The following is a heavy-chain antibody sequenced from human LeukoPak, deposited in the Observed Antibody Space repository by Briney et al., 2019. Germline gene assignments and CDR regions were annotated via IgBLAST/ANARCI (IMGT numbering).Heavy chain of an antibody. CDR2: IGTSGDT. V-gene: IGHV3-13*01. J-gene: IGHJ4*02. Sequence: GGALRLSCAASGFTFSSYDMHWVRQATGKGLEWVSAIGTSGDTYYPLSVKGRFTISRENAKNSLYLQMNSLRAGDTGVYYCARGRMKAAAAGLYFDYWGQGTLVTVSS. D-gene: IGHD6-13*01. CDR3: ARGRMKAAAAGLYFDY. CDR1: GFTFSSYD.